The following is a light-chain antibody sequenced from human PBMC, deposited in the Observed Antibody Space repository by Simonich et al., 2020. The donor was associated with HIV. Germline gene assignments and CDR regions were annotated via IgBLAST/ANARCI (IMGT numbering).Light chain of an antibody. V-gene: IGKV3-15*01. CDR3: QQYYSTPQT. J-gene: IGKJ1*01. CDR2: GAS. CDR1: QSVSSK. Sequence: EIVMTQSPATLSVSPGERATLSCRASQSVSSKLAWYQQKPGQAPRLLIYGASTRAIGIPARFSGSGSGTDFTLTISSLQAADVAVYYCQQYYSTPQTFGQGTKVEIK.